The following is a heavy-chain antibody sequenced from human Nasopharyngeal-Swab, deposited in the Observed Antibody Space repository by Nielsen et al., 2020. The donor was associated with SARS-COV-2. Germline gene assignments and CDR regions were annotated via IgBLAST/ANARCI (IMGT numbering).Heavy chain of an antibody. J-gene: IGHJ6*02. Sequence: ASVKVSCKASGYTFTSYGISWVRQAPGQGLEWMGWISAYNGNTNYAQKLQGRVTMTTDTSTSTAYMELRSLRSDDTAVYYCARGAAVAGTPISYYYYYGMDVWGQGTTVTVSS. CDR3: ARGAAVAGTPISYYYYYGMDV. D-gene: IGHD6-19*01. CDR2: ISAYNGNT. CDR1: GYTFTSYG. V-gene: IGHV1-18*01.